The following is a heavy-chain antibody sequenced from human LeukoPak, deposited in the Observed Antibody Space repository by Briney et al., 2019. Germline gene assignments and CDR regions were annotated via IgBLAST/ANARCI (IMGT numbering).Heavy chain of an antibody. D-gene: IGHD2-2*01. CDR1: GGSISSYY. CDR2: IYYSGST. V-gene: IGHV4-59*01. J-gene: IGHJ4*02. CDR3: ARGLRYCSSTSCYPY. Sequence: SETLSLTCTVSGGSISSYYWSWIRQPPGKGLEWIGYIYYSGSTNYNPSLKSRVTISVDTSKNQFSLKLSSVTAADTAVYYCARGLRYCSSTSCYPYWGQGTLVTVSS.